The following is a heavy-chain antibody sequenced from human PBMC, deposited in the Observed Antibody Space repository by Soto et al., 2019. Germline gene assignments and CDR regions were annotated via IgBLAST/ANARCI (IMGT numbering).Heavy chain of an antibody. D-gene: IGHD3-10*01. CDR2: VNREGTGT. CDR1: GFSFNDYW. Sequence: GESLRLSCLASGFSFNDYWMHWVRQVPGRGPEWVSRVNREGTGTTYADSVKGRFTISRDNTKNMLFLQMNSLSPEDTAVYYCTRVGGGSGNYAYWGPGTQVTVSA. J-gene: IGHJ4*02. V-gene: IGHV3-74*03. CDR3: TRVGGGSGNYAY.